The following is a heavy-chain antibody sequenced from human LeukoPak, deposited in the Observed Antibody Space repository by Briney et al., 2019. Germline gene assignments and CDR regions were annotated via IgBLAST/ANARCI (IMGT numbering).Heavy chain of an antibody. Sequence: SETLSLTCTVAGGSISSYYWSWIRQPAGKGLEWIGRIYTSGSTNYNPSLKSRVTISVDTSKNQFSLKLSSVTAADTAVYYCARSPTYYYYYMDVWGKGTTVTISS. V-gene: IGHV4-4*07. CDR1: GGSISSYY. J-gene: IGHJ6*03. CDR2: IYTSGST. CDR3: ARSPTYYYYYMDV.